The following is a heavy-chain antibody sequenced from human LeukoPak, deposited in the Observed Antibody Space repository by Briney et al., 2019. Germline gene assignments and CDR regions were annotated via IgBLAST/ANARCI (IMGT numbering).Heavy chain of an antibody. D-gene: IGHD2-2*02. J-gene: IGHJ4*02. CDR3: ARARGRNIVVVPAAIYYFDY. CDR2: INPNSGGT. Sequence: GASVKVSCKASGYTFTGYYMHWVRQAPGQGLEWMGRINPNSGGTNYAQKFQGRVTMTRDTSISTAYMELSRLRSDDTAVYYCARARGRNIVVVPAAIYYFDYWGQGTLVTVSS. CDR1: GYTFTGYY. V-gene: IGHV1-2*06.